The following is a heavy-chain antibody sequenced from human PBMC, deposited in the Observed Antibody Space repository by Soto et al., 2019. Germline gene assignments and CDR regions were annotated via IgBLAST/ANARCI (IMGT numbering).Heavy chain of an antibody. CDR3: AKSLGPTTVTTPHYYYYMDV. V-gene: IGHV3-23*01. CDR1: GFTFSSYA. D-gene: IGHD4-17*01. J-gene: IGHJ6*03. CDR2: ISGSGGST. Sequence: GGSLRLSCAASGFTFSSYAMSWVRQAPGKGLEWVSAISGSGGSTYYADSVKGRFTISRDNSKNTLYLQMNSLRAEDTAVYYCAKSLGPTTVTTPHYYYYMDVWGKGTTVTVSS.